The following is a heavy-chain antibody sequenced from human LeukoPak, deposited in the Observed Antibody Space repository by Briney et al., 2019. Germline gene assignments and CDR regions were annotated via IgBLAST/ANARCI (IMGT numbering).Heavy chain of an antibody. V-gene: IGHV4-59*12. CDR2: SHRIWST. D-gene: IGHD2-2*01. CDR1: GGSITNYY. Sequence: SETLSLTCTVPGGSITNYYWSWIRQAPGKGLEWIGYSHRIWSTNYNPSLKSRVTISVDTSKNQFSLKLSSVTAADTAVYYCARTDVPAAMGFFDYWGQGTLVTVSS. J-gene: IGHJ4*02. CDR3: ARTDVPAAMGFFDY.